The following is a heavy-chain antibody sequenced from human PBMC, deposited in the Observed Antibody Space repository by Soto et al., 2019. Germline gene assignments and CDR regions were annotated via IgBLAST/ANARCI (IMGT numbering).Heavy chain of an antibody. CDR2: ISGSGGST. CDR3: AKDLVAVADHDAFDI. Sequence: EVQLLESGGGLVQPGGSLRLSCAASGFTFSSYPLTWVRQAPGKGLEWVSAISGSGGSTYYADSVKGRFTISRDNSKNTLYLQMNSLRAEDTAVYYCAKDLVAVADHDAFDIWGQGTMVTVSS. CDR1: GFTFSSYP. J-gene: IGHJ3*02. D-gene: IGHD6-19*01. V-gene: IGHV3-23*01.